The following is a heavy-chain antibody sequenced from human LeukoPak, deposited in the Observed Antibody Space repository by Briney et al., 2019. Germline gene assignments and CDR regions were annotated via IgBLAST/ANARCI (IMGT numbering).Heavy chain of an antibody. J-gene: IGHJ4*02. CDR3: ARGPTPGYSYGLTDY. V-gene: IGHV3-30*02. Sequence: QSGGSLRLSCAASGFTFSSYGMHWVRQAPGKGLEWVAFIQYDGSNKYYADSVKGRFTTSRDNSKNTLYLQMNSLRAEDTAVYYCARGPTPGYSYGLTDYWGQGTLVTVSS. CDR1: GFTFSSYG. CDR2: IQYDGSNK. D-gene: IGHD5-18*01.